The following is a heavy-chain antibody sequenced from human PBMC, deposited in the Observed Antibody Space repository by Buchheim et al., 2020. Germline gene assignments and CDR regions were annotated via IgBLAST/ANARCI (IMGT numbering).Heavy chain of an antibody. CDR1: GGFISSDAYY. D-gene: IGHD2-15*01. V-gene: IGHV4-61*02. CDR3: ARGHCDMNCYMYNWFAP. CDR2: IYPDGNT. Sequence: QVQLQESGPGLVKPSQTLSLTCTVSGGFISSDAYYWTWIRQSAGNRLEWIGRIYPDGNTRYNPSLQSRVTISVDTSKTQFSLRLTTVTAADTAVYYCARGHCDMNCYMYNWFAPWGQRTL. J-gene: IGHJ5*02.